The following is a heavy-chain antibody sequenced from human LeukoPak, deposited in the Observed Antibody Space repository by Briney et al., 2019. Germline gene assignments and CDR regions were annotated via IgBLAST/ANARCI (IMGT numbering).Heavy chain of an antibody. CDR2: IYTSGST. Sequence: SETLSLTCTVSGGSISSYYWSWIRQPPGKGLEWIGYIYTSGSTNYNPSLKSRVTISVDTSKNQFSLKLSSVTAADTAVYYCARSDGVAGTSGQFVWFDPWGLGTLVTVSS. CDR1: GGSISSYY. J-gene: IGHJ5*02. CDR3: ARSDGVAGTSGQFVWFDP. V-gene: IGHV4-4*09. D-gene: IGHD6-19*01.